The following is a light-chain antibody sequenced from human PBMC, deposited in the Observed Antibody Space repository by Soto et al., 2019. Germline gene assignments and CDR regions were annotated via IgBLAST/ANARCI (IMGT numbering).Light chain of an antibody. J-gene: IGKJ1*01. V-gene: IGKV3-20*01. CDR2: GVS. CDR3: QQYDTSRT. Sequence: EIVLTQSPGTLSLSPGERATLSCRASQSLGSSDLAWYQHKPGQAPRLLIYGVSNRATGIPDRFSGSGSGTDFNLTINRLEPEDFAVYYCQQYDTSRTFGQGTKVESK. CDR1: QSLGSSD.